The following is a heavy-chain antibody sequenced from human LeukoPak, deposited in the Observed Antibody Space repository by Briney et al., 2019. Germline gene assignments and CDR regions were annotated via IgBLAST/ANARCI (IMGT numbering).Heavy chain of an antibody. D-gene: IGHD1-26*01. CDR2: ISYDGSNK. J-gene: IGHJ4*02. V-gene: IGHV3-30-3*01. CDR3: ARDGSIVGNGNFDY. Sequence: GGPLRLSCAASGFTFSSYAMHWVRQAPGKGLEWVAVISYDGSNKYYADSVKGRFTISRDNSKNTLYLQMNSLRAEDTAVYYCARDGSIVGNGNFDYWGQGTLVTVSS. CDR1: GFTFSSYA.